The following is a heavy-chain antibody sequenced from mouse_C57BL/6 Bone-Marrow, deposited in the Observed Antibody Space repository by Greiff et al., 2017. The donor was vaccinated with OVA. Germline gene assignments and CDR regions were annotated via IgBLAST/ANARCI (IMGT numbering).Heavy chain of an antibody. CDR2: ISDGGSYT. V-gene: IGHV5-4*01. CDR3: ARDRWESLDY. D-gene: IGHD4-1*01. J-gene: IGHJ2*01. CDR1: GFTFSSYA. Sequence: EVKLVESGGGLVKPGGSLKLSCAASGFTFSSYAMSWVRQTPEKRLEWVATISDGGSYTYYPDNVKGRFTISRDNAKNNLYLQMSHLKSEDTAMYYCARDRWESLDYWGQGTTLTVSS.